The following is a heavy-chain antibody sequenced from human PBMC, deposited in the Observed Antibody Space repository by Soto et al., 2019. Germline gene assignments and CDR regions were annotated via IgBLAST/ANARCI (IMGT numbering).Heavy chain of an antibody. CDR1: GGTFSSYT. CDR2: IIPILGIA. V-gene: IGHV1-69*02. J-gene: IGHJ6*03. Sequence: QVQLVQSGAEVKKPGSSVKVSCKASGGTFSSYTISWVRQAPGQGLEWMGRIIPILGIANYAQKFQGRVTITADKSTSTAYMERSSLRSEDTAVYYCAINGAAAGISFRDYYYMDVWGKGTTVTVSS. D-gene: IGHD6-13*01. CDR3: AINGAAAGISFRDYYYMDV.